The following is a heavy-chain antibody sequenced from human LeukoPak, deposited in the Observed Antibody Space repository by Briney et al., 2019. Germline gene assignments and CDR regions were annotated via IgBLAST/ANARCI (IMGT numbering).Heavy chain of an antibody. CDR1: GYTLTELS. Sequence: ASVKVSCKVSGYTLTELSMHWVRQAPGKGLEWMGGFDPEDGETIYAQKFQGRVTMTEDTSTDTAYMELSSLRSEDTAVYYCAIVVPAAGYNWFDPWGQGTLVTVSS. CDR3: AIVVPAAGYNWFDP. CDR2: FDPEDGET. J-gene: IGHJ5*02. V-gene: IGHV1-24*01. D-gene: IGHD2-2*01.